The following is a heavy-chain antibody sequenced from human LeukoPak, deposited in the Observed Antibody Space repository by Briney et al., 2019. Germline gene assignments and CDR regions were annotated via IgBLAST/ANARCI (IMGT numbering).Heavy chain of an antibody. D-gene: IGHD2-2*01. CDR3: ARSLSTAGIDY. Sequence: PSETLSLTCAVSGYSISSGRYWGWIRQPPGKGLEWIGSIYHSGSTYYNPSLKSRVTISVDTSKNQFSLNLRSVTAADTAVYYCARSLSTAGIDYWGQGTLVSVSS. V-gene: IGHV4-38-2*01. CDR1: GYSISSGRY. CDR2: IYHSGST. J-gene: IGHJ4*02.